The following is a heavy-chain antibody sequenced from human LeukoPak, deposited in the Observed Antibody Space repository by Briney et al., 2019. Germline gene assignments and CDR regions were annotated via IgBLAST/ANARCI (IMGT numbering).Heavy chain of an antibody. J-gene: IGHJ5*02. V-gene: IGHV4-34*01. Sequence: SETLSLTCAVYGGSFSGYYWSWIRQPPGKGLEWIGEINHSGSTNYNPSLKSRVTISVDTSKNQFSLKLSSVTAADTAVYYCARGSREVRGLRGNWFDPWGQRTLVTVSS. CDR2: INHSGST. D-gene: IGHD3-10*01. CDR1: GGSFSGYY. CDR3: ARGSREVRGLRGNWFDP.